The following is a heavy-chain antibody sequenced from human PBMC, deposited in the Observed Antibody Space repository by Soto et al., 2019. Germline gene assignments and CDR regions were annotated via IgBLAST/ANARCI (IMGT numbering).Heavy chain of an antibody. D-gene: IGHD3-3*01. CDR2: IYSGGST. CDR1: GFTVSSNY. CDR3: ARWSYYYYGMDV. Sequence: PGGSLRLSCAASGFTVSSNYMSWVRQAPGKGLEWVSVIYSGGSTYYADSVKGRFTISRDNSKNTLYLQMNSLRAGDTAVYYCARWSYYYYGMDVWGQGTTVTVSS. J-gene: IGHJ6*02. V-gene: IGHV3-53*01.